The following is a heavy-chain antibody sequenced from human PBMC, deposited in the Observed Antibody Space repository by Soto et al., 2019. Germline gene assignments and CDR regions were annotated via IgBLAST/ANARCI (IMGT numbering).Heavy chain of an antibody. CDR1: EFTFSSYA. J-gene: IGHJ4*02. Sequence: PVGPLRLSCIASEFTFSSYAMHWVLKNPVKLLEWVAVISYDGSNKYYADSVKGRFTISRDNSKNTLYLQMNSLRAEDTAVYYCARDPVAYCGGDCRTFDYWGQGTLVTVSS. CDR3: ARDPVAYCGGDCRTFDY. CDR2: ISYDGSNK. V-gene: IGHV3-30-3*01. D-gene: IGHD2-21*02.